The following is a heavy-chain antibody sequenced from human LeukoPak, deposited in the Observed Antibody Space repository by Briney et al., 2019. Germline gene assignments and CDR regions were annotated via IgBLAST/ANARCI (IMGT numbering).Heavy chain of an antibody. V-gene: IGHV4-38-2*02. Sequence: SETLSLTCTVSRFSISSGYYWGWIRQPPGRGLAWIGSIYHSGSTYYNPSLKSRVTISVDTSKNQFSLKLSSVTAADTAVYYCARGVGPEFDYWGQGTLVTVSS. CDR2: IYHSGST. D-gene: IGHD2-15*01. J-gene: IGHJ4*02. CDR1: RFSISSGYY. CDR3: ARGVGPEFDY.